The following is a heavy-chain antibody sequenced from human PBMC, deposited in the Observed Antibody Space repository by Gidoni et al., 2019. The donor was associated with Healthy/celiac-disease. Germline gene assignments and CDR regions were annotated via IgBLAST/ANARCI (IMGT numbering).Heavy chain of an antibody. D-gene: IGHD5-12*01. Sequence: QVQLVQSGAEVQTPGASVKVSCKASGYTFTGYYMHWVRQAPGQGLEWMGWINPNSGGTNDAQKFQGRVTMTRDTAISTAYMELSRLRSDDTAGYYCARRLSGYEVYYYYGMDVWGQGTTVTVSS. CDR2: INPNSGGT. V-gene: IGHV1-2*02. CDR1: GYTFTGYY. J-gene: IGHJ6*02. CDR3: ARRLSGYEVYYYYGMDV.